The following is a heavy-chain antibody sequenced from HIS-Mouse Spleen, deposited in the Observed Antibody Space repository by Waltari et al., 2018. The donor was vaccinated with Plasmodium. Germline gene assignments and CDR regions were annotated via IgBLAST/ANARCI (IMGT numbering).Heavy chain of an antibody. V-gene: IGHV3-21*01. J-gene: IGHJ4*02. CDR1: GITFSSYS. Sequence: EVQLVESRGGLVKPGGSLRLSCAASGITFSSYSMNWVRQAPGKGLEWVSSISSSSSYKYYADSVKGRFTISRDNAKNSLYLQMNSLRAEDTAVYYCARDHNWNYDYWGQGTLVTVSS. CDR3: ARDHNWNYDY. CDR2: ISSSSSYK. D-gene: IGHD1-7*01.